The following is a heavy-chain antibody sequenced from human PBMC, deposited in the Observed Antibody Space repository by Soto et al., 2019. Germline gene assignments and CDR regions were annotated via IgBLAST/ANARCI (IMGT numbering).Heavy chain of an antibody. CDR3: AIGQGKRWLYFDY. J-gene: IGHJ4*02. D-gene: IGHD4-17*01. V-gene: IGHV1-18*01. Sequence: QVQLVQSGAEMKEPGASVKISCESSGYTFTSYNIHWVRQVPGQGLEWMGWISPYNGDRNYAQKYQGRVTMATATSTTTVYMDLRSLTSDYTAAYYCAIGQGKRWLYFDYWDQGALVTVSS. CDR2: ISPYNGDR. CDR1: GYTFTSYN.